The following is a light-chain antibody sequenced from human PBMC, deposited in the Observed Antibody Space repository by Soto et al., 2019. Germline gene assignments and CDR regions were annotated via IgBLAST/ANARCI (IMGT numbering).Light chain of an antibody. J-gene: IGKJ5*01. V-gene: IGKV1-39*01. Sequence: DFALTQSPSSLSAFVGDSVNSASRASQNIATFLSWYQQKSGAAPKLLIYAASSLQSGVPSRFSGSGSGTDFTLTITGLQPEDGATYYCQQNYNSPITFGQGTRLDIK. CDR3: QQNYNSPIT. CDR1: QNIATF. CDR2: AAS.